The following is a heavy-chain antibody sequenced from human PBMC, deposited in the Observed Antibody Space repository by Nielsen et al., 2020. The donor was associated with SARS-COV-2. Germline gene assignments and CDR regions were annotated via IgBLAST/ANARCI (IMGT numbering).Heavy chain of an antibody. CDR1: GYTFTSYA. CDR3: AREYYDSSDY. Sequence: ASVKVSCKASGYTFTSYAMHWVRQAPGQRLEWMGWINAGNGNTKYPQKFQGRVTITRDTSASTAYMELSSLRSEDTAVYYCAREYYDSSDYWGQGTLVTVSS. V-gene: IGHV1-3*01. D-gene: IGHD3-22*01. CDR2: INAGNGNT. J-gene: IGHJ4*02.